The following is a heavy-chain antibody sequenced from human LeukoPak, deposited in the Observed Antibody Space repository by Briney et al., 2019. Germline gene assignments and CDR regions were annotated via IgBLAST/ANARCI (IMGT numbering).Heavy chain of an antibody. J-gene: IGHJ4*02. D-gene: IGHD3-22*01. V-gene: IGHV3-33*01. CDR2: IWYDGSNK. Sequence: PGRSLRLSCAASGFTFSSYGMHWVRQAPGKGLEWVAVIWYDGSNKYYADSVKGRFTISRDNSKNTLYLQMNSLRTEDTAVYYCARDSGYYLDYWGQGTLVTVSS. CDR3: ARDSGYYLDY. CDR1: GFTFSSYG.